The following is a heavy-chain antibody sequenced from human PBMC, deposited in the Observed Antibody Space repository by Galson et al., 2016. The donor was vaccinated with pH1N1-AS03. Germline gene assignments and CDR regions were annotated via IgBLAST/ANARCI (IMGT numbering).Heavy chain of an antibody. CDR2: ISVYNGNT. D-gene: IGHD3-10*01. Sequence: SVKVSCKASGYVFGSYRISWVRQAPGQGLEWMGWISVYNGNTNHAQNLQGRVTMSTDTSTTTAYMELRSLTSYDTAVYYCARQTMVHYFDYWGQGTLVTVSS. CDR1: GYVFGSYR. V-gene: IGHV1-18*01. J-gene: IGHJ4*02. CDR3: ARQTMVHYFDY.